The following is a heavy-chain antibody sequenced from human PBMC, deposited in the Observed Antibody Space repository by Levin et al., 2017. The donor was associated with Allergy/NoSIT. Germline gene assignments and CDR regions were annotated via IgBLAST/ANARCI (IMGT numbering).Heavy chain of an antibody. CDR1: GFSVSNHY. D-gene: IGHD2-2*01. CDR3: TKGHYSGVYQ. J-gene: IGHJ4*02. Sequence: GESLKISCAASGFSVSNHYMTWVRPGPGKGLECVSVIYSDGSTYYADSVRGRFTISRDSFRNTLSLQMNSLRDDDTAVYYCTKGHYSGVYQWGQGTLVTVSS. CDR2: IYSDGST. V-gene: IGHV3-53*01.